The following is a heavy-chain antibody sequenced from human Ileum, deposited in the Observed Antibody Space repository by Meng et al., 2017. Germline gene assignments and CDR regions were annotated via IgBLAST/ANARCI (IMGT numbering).Heavy chain of an antibody. V-gene: IGHV1-3*04. CDR1: GYTFTRYA. D-gene: IGHD3-9*01. J-gene: IGHJ4*02. CDR3: ARGHQNYDILTGSY. CDR2: INTGNGDA. Sequence: QVQLVQSGAAVKKPGASVKVSCKASGYTFTRYAMHWVRQAPGQRLEWMGWINTGNGDAKYSQRFQGRVTITRDTSASTVYMELSSLRSEDTTVCYCARGHQNYDILTGSYWGQGTLVTVSS.